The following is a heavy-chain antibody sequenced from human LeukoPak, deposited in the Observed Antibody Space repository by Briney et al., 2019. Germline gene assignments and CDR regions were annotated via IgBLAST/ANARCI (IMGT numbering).Heavy chain of an antibody. CDR3: ARTPYGDYDNWFDP. CDR2: IYYSGST. Sequence: SETLSLTCAVYGGSFSGYYWSWIRQPPGKGLEWIGYIYYSGSTNYNPSLKSRVTISVDTSKNQFSLKLSSVTAADTAVYYCARTPYGDYDNWFDPWGQGTLVTVSS. V-gene: IGHV4-59*01. J-gene: IGHJ5*02. D-gene: IGHD4-17*01. CDR1: GGSFSGYY.